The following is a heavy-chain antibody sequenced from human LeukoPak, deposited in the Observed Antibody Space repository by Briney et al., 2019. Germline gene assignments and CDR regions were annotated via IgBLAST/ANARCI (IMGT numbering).Heavy chain of an antibody. CDR3: AAGWYGGPYDY. D-gene: IGHD6-19*01. Sequence: GESLKISCQGSGYRFTDYWIGWVRQMPGKGPEWMAIIYPGDSDTRYSPSFQGRVTISADKSISTAYLQWSSLKASDTAMYYCAAGWYGGPYDYRSQGILVTVSS. V-gene: IGHV5-51*01. J-gene: IGHJ4*02. CDR1: GYRFTDYW. CDR2: IYPGDSDT.